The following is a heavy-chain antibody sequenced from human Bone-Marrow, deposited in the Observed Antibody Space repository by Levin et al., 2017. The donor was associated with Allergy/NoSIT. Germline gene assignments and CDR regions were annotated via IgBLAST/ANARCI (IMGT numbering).Heavy chain of an antibody. V-gene: IGHV7-4-1*02. J-gene: IGHJ3*01. D-gene: IGHD2-2*01. CDR1: GYILSTTG. CDR2: INTNTGNP. CDR3: ARGSRRVDACDV. Sequence: ASVKVSCRASGYILSTTGLNWVRQAPGQGLEWLGWINTNTGNPTVAQDFTGRFVLSLDTSLSTAYLQINGLKAEDTAVYYCARGSRRVDACDVWGQGTMVTVSS.